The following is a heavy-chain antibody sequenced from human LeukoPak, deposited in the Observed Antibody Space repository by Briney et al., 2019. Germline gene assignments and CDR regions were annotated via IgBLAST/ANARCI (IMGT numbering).Heavy chain of an antibody. J-gene: IGHJ4*02. D-gene: IGHD5-18*01. V-gene: IGHV4-30-4*08. CDR1: GGSVSSGDYY. CDR3: ASSVDTAMVSYFDS. Sequence: PSETLSLTCTVSGGSVSSGDYYWSWVRQPPGKGLEWIGYIYYSGSTYSNPSLKGRVTISLDTSKNQFSLKLSSVTAADTAVYYCASSVDTAMVSYFDSWGQGTLVTVSS. CDR2: IYYSGST.